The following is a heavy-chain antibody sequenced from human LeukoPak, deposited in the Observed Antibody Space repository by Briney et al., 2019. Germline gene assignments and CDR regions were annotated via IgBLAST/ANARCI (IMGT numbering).Heavy chain of an antibody. J-gene: IGHJ6*03. CDR1: GFTFSSYA. Sequence: PGGSLRLSCAASGFTFSSYAMGWVRQAPGKGLEWVSAISRSTRTTYYADSVKGRFTTSRDDSKSTLYLQMNSLRAEDTAVYYCAKLGYGDYGYYYYYMDVWGKGTTVTVSS. CDR3: AKLGYGDYGYYYYYMDV. CDR2: ISRSTRTT. D-gene: IGHD4-17*01. V-gene: IGHV3-23*01.